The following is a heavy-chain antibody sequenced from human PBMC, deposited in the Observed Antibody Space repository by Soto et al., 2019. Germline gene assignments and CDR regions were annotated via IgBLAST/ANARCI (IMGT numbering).Heavy chain of an antibody. J-gene: IGHJ6*02. V-gene: IGHV3-21*01. CDR1: GFTFSSYS. D-gene: IGHD2-2*01. Sequence: EVQLAESGGGLVKPGGSLRLSCAASGFTFSSYSMNWVRQAPGKGLEWVSSISSSSRYIYYADSVKGRFTISRDNAKKSLYLEMNSLRAENTAVYYCARDGVPADPYYYYYGTDVWGQGTTVTVSS. CDR2: ISSSSRYI. CDR3: ARDGVPADPYYYYYGTDV.